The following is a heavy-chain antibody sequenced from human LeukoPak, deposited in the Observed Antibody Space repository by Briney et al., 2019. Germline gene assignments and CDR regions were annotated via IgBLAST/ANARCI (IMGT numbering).Heavy chain of an antibody. J-gene: IGHJ4*02. CDR3: AGQHDRNGYYFY. Sequence: SETLSLTCAVTGNSISSGYYWGWIRQPPGKGLEWIGSIYHIGSTYYNPSLKSRVTISVDTSKNRFSLKLSSVTAADTAVYYCAGQHDRNGYYFYWGQGTLVTVSS. CDR1: GNSISSGYY. D-gene: IGHD3-22*01. CDR2: IYHIGST. V-gene: IGHV4-38-2*01.